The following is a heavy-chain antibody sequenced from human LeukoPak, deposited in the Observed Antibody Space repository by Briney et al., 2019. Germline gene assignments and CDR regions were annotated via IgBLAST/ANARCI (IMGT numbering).Heavy chain of an antibody. CDR2: IYSGGST. D-gene: IGHD6-13*01. J-gene: IGHJ4*02. Sequence: GGSLRLSCAASGLTVSSNYMSWVRQAPGKGLEWVSVIYSGGSTYYADSVKGRFTISRDNSKNTLYLQMNSLRAEDTAVYYCARGMGQQLAFDYWGQGTLVTVSS. CDR3: ARGMGQQLAFDY. V-gene: IGHV3-53*01. CDR1: GLTVSSNY.